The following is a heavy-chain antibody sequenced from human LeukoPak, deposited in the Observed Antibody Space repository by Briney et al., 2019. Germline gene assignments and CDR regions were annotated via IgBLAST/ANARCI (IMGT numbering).Heavy chain of an antibody. J-gene: IGHJ4*02. Sequence: GGSLRLSCAASGFTFRKYWMRWVRQSPGKGLEWVANINEDGREKHYVDSVKGRFTISRDNAKNSLFLQMNSLRVDDTAVYFCARVAGLQREDCWGQGTLVTVSS. D-gene: IGHD1-26*01. CDR1: GFTFRKYW. CDR2: INEDGREK. CDR3: ARVAGLQREDC. V-gene: IGHV3-7*01.